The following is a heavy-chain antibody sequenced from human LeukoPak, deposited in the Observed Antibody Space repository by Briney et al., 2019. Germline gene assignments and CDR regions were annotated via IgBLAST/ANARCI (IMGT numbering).Heavy chain of an antibody. CDR1: GGTFSSYA. V-gene: IGHV1-69*13. J-gene: IGHJ4*02. CDR3: ARSHLYYYDSSGPKYYFDY. D-gene: IGHD3-22*01. CDR2: IIPIFGTA. Sequence: SVKVSCKASGGTFSSYAISWVRQAPGQGLEWMGGIIPIFGTANYAQKFQGRVTITADESTSTAYMELSSLRSEDTAVYYCARSHLYYYDSSGPKYYFDYWGQGTLVTVSS.